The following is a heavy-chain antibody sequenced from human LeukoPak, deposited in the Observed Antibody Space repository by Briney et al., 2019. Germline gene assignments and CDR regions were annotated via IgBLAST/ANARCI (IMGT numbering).Heavy chain of an antibody. CDR3: ASTYVWGSYRYRFDY. V-gene: IGHV3-66*01. CDR2: IYSGGST. D-gene: IGHD3-16*02. CDR1: GFTVSSNY. J-gene: IGHJ4*02. Sequence: GGSLRLSCAVSGFTVSSNYMSWVRQAPGKGLEWVSVIYSGGSTYYADSVKGRFTISRDNSKNTLYLQMNSLRAEDTAVYYCASTYVWGSYRYRFDYWGQGTLVTVSS.